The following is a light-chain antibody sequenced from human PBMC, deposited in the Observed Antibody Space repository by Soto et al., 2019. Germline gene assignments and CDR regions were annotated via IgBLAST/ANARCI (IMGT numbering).Light chain of an antibody. Sequence: QSALTQPASVSGSPGQSITISCTGTNSDIGGYNYVSWYQQHPGKAPKLMIYDVSNRPSGVSYRFSGSKSGNTASLTISALHAAYEADYYCSSYTSRSTLGVFGGGTKLTVL. J-gene: IGLJ2*01. V-gene: IGLV2-14*03. CDR1: NSDIGGYNY. CDR2: DVS. CDR3: SSYTSRSTLGV.